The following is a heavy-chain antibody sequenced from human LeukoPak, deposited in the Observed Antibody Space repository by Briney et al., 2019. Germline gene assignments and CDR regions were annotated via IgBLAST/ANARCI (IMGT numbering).Heavy chain of an antibody. V-gene: IGHV4-61*02. CDR3: ARQPPRITMVRGVKGTWFDP. D-gene: IGHD3-10*01. CDR1: GNSISSGDYY. CDR2: IYNSGST. Sequence: PSQTLSLTCTVSGNSISSGDYYWSWIRQPAGKGLEWIGRIYNSGSTTYNPSLKSRVTISVDTSKNQFSLKLSSVTAADTAVYYCARQPPRITMVRGVKGTWFDPWGQGTLVTVSS. J-gene: IGHJ5*02.